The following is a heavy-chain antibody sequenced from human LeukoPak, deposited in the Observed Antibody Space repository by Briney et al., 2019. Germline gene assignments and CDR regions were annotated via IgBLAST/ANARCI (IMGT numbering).Heavy chain of an antibody. Sequence: GGSLRLSCAASGFTFSSYTMHWIRQAPGKGLEWVSSISGSNSYIFYADSVKGRFTVSRDNAKDSLYLQMNSLRAEDTAVYYCARALTTLTYEGYWGQGTLVAVSS. V-gene: IGHV3-21*01. D-gene: IGHD1-1*01. CDR1: GFTFSSYT. CDR2: ISGSNSYI. CDR3: ARALTTLTYEGY. J-gene: IGHJ4*02.